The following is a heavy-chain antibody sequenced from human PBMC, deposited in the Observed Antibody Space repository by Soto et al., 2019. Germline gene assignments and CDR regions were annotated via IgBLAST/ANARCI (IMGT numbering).Heavy chain of an antibody. CDR1: GGSISSYY. V-gene: IGHV4-59*01. J-gene: IGHJ5*02. CDR3: ARVNMRITIFGVTPGWFDP. Sequence: KTSETLSLTCTVSGGSISSYYWSWIRQPPGKGLEWIGYIYYSGSTNYNPSLKSRVTISVDTSKNQFSLKLSSVTAADTAVYYCARVNMRITIFGVTPGWFDPWGQGTLVTVSS. D-gene: IGHD3-3*01. CDR2: IYYSGST.